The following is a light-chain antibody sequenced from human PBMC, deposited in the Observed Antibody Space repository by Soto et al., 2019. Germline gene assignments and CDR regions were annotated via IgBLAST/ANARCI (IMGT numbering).Light chain of an antibody. CDR1: SSDVGGYNY. Sequence: QSVLTQPPSASGSPGQSVTISCTGTSSDVGGYNYVSWYQQHPGKAPKLMMYEVSKRPSGVPDRFSGSKPGNTASLTVSGLQAEDEADYYCSSYAGSNNLVFGRGTKLTVL. CDR2: EVS. CDR3: SSYAGSNNLV. V-gene: IGLV2-8*01. J-gene: IGLJ2*01.